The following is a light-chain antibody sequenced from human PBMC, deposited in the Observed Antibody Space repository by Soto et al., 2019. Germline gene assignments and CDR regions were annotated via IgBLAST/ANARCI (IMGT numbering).Light chain of an antibody. CDR3: LQDYDYPYT. J-gene: IGKJ2*01. CDR2: AAS. CDR1: QGIRDD. V-gene: IGKV1-6*01. Sequence: AIQMTQSPSSLSASVGDRVTITCRASQGIRDDLGWYQQKPGKAPKLLIYAASNLQSGVPSRLSGSGSGTDFTLIISSLQPEDFATYYCLQDYDYPYTFGQGTKVDIK.